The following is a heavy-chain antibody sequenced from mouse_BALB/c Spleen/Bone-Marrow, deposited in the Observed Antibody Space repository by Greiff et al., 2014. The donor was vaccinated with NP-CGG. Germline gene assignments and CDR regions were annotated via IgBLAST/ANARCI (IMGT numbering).Heavy chain of an antibody. J-gene: IGHJ1*01. D-gene: IGHD2-10*01. CDR2: INPYNDGT. Sequence: LVESGPELVKPGASVKMSCKASGYTFTSYIMHWVKQKPGQGLEWIGYINPYNDGTKYNEKFKGKATLTSDKSSSTAYMELSSLTSEDSAVYCCARPATYYGNFYWYFDVWGAGTTVTVSS. CDR3: ARPATYYGNFYWYFDV. V-gene: IGHV1-14*01. CDR1: GYTFTSYI.